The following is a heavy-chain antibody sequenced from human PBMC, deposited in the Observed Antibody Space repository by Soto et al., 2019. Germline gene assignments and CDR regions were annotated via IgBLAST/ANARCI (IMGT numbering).Heavy chain of an antibody. D-gene: IGHD6-13*01. CDR2: ISHSGST. CDR3: AIRPAGSWYGQCACNT. V-gene: IGHV4-4*02. CDR1: GGSISSNNW. Sequence: PSETLSLTCTVSGGSISSNNWWSWVRQPPGKGLEWIGEISHSGSTNYNPSLKSRVTISLDKSNNHFSLRLTSVTAADTAVYYCAIRPAGSWYGQCACNTWQQGTRITFSS. J-gene: IGHJ3*02.